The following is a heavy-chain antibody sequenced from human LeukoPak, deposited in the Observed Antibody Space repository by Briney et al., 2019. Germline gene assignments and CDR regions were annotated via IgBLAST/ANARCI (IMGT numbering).Heavy chain of an antibody. D-gene: IGHD3-3*01. J-gene: IGHJ4*02. V-gene: IGHV4-30-4*01. Sequence: PSQTLSLTCTVSGGSISSCDYYWSWIRQPPGKGLEWIGYIYYSGSTYYNPSLKSRVTISVDTSKNQFSLKLSSVTAADTAVYYCARVTDRFLATQFDYWGQGTLVTVSS. CDR3: ARVTDRFLATQFDY. CDR2: IYYSGST. CDR1: GGSISSCDYY.